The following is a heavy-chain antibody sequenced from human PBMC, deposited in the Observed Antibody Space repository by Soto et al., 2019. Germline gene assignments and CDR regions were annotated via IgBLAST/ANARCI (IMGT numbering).Heavy chain of an antibody. D-gene: IGHD4-4*01. CDR2: SIPMFGTA. Sequence: QVQLVQSGAEVKKPGSSVKVSCKASGGTFINYAINWVRQAPGQGLEWMGGSIPMFGTANYAQKFQGRVTITADESTSTAYMELSSLRSEDTAVYYCARGRGLGAAYRGFDPWGQGTLVTVSS. CDR1: GGTFINYA. CDR3: ARGRGLGAAYRGFDP. J-gene: IGHJ5*02. V-gene: IGHV1-69*01.